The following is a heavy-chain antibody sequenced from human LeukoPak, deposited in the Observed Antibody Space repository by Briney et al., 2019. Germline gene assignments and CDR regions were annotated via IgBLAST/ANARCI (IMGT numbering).Heavy chain of an antibody. J-gene: IGHJ4*02. CDR3: ARGLRVYKQWLVNSSTSSTFDY. D-gene: IGHD6-19*01. CDR1: GFTFSSYS. V-gene: IGHV3-48*02. CDR2: ISSSSSTI. Sequence: GGSLRLSCAASGFTFSSYSMNWVRQAPGKGLEWVSYISSSSSTIYYADSVKGRFTISRDNAKNSLYLQMNSLRDEDTAVYYCARGLRVYKQWLVNSSTSSTFDYWGQGTLVTVSS.